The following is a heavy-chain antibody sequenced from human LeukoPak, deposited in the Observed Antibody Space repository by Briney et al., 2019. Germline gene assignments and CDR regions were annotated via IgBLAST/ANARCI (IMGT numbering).Heavy chain of an antibody. D-gene: IGHD1-26*01. Sequence: SVTVSCKASGGSLSSHTLSWVRQAPAQGLEWMGGIIPFSGSAQYAQKFQGRVTITMDESASTAYMELRGLRSEDTAVFYCTRGMRATPIYYWGQGTLVTVST. CDR2: IIPFSGSA. CDR3: TRGMRATPIYY. CDR1: GGSLSSHT. V-gene: IGHV1-69*05. J-gene: IGHJ4*02.